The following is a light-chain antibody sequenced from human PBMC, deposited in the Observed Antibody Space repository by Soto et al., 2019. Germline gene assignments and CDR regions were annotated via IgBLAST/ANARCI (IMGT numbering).Light chain of an antibody. CDR3: QCQAFGNSPVYS. J-gene: IGKJ2*01. CDR1: QSIRSSY. Sequence: IGLTQSPGTLSLSPGESATLSCRARQSIRSSYVAGYQQKPGQAPRLLIYAASARATGLRDRFSCSGSGTDFTLTISRLEPEDFAMDYCQCQAFGNSPVYSFGQGTKLEI. CDR2: AAS. V-gene: IGKV3-20*01.